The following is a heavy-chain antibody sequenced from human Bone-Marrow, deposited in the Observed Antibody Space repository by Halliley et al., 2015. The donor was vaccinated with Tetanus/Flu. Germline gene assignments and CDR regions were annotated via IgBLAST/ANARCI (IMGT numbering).Heavy chain of an antibody. CDR2: VSAYKGNT. CDR3: ARGRYSISSVFDY. V-gene: IGHV1-18*01. J-gene: IGHJ4*02. Sequence: EWMGRVSAYKGNTDYAQKFQGRVTMTTNKSTSTAYMGRRSLRSDDTAVYYWARGRYSISSVFDYWGQGTLVTVSS. D-gene: IGHD6-6*01.